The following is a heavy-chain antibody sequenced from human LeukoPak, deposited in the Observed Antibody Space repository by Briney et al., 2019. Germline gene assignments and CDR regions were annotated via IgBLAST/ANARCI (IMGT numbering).Heavy chain of an antibody. J-gene: IGHJ4*02. D-gene: IGHD3-10*01. CDR1: GFTFSSYG. V-gene: IGHV3-30*18. CDR3: AKASGSHLDY. CDR2: ISYDGSNK. Sequence: GRSLRLSCAASGFTFSSYGMHWVRQAPGKGLEWVAVISYDGSNKYYADSVKGRFTISRDNSKNTLYLQMNSLRAEDTAVYYCAKASGSHLDYWGQGNLVTASS.